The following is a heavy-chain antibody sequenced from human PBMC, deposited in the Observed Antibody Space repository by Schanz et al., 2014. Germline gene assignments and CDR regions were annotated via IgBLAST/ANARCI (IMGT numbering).Heavy chain of an antibody. J-gene: IGHJ3*02. CDR1: RLNFNNAW. CDR3: ARDMLRRYGALEI. CDR2: IKSQFDGETA. D-gene: IGHD2-8*01. V-gene: IGHV3-15*01. Sequence: EVQLEESGGGLVKPGGSLKLSCAASRLNFNNAWMHWVRQAPGKGLEWVGRIKSQFDGETADYGAAVRGRFTISRDDSQNTLYLQMNSLRAEDTAVYFCARDMLRRYGALEIWGRGTTVTVSS.